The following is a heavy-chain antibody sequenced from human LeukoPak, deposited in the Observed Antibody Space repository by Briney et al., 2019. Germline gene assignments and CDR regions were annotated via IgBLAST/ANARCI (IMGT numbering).Heavy chain of an antibody. CDR3: ASDEYSYGTLVDY. D-gene: IGHD5-18*01. Sequence: PGRSLRLSCAASGFTFSSYAMHWVRQAPGKGLEWVAVISYDGSNKCYADSVKGRFTISRDNSKNTLYLQMNSLRAEDTAVYYCASDEYSYGTLVDYWGQGTLVTVSS. J-gene: IGHJ4*02. CDR1: GFTFSSYA. CDR2: ISYDGSNK. V-gene: IGHV3-30*04.